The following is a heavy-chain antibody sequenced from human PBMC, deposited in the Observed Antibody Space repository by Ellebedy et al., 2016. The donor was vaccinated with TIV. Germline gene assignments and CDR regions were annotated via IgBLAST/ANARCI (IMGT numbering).Heavy chain of an antibody. CDR1: GGSISSYY. J-gene: IGHJ2*01. CDR3: ARESSQGGLLLHWYFDL. CDR2: IYYSGST. V-gene: IGHV4-59*01. D-gene: IGHD3-22*01. Sequence: SETLSLTCTVSGGSISSYYWSWIRQPPGKGLEWIGYIYYSGSTNYNPSLKSRVTISVDTSKNQFSLKLSSVTAADTAVYYCARESSQGGLLLHWYFDLWGRGTLVTVSS.